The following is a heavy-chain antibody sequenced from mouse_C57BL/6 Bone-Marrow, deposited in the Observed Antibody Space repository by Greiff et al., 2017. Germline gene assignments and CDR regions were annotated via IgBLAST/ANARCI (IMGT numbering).Heavy chain of an antibody. V-gene: IGHV5-17*01. CDR3: ARSWDVGGTDY. D-gene: IGHD4-1*01. CDR2: ISSGSSTI. CDR1: GFTFSDYG. Sequence: EVKLMESGGGLVKPGGSLTLSCAASGFTFSDYGMHWVRQAPEKGLEWVAYISSGSSTIYYADTVKGRFTISRDNAKNTLFLQMTSLRSEDTAMYYCARSWDVGGTDYWGQGTTLTVSS. J-gene: IGHJ2*01.